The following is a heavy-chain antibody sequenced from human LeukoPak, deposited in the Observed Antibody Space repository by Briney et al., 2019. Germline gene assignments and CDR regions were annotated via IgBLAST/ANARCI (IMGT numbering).Heavy chain of an antibody. J-gene: IGHJ6*03. D-gene: IGHD3-9*01. CDR1: GGSISSSSYY. CDR3: ARDFDRRTRKIGRDSLYYYYYYMDV. V-gene: IGHV4-39*02. CDR2: IYYSGST. Sequence: SETLSLTCTVSGGSISSSSYYWGWIRQPPGKGPEWIGSIYYSGSTYYNPSLKSRVTISVDTSKNQFSLKLSSVTAADTAVYYCARDFDRRTRKIGRDSLYYYYYYMDVWGKGTTVTVSS.